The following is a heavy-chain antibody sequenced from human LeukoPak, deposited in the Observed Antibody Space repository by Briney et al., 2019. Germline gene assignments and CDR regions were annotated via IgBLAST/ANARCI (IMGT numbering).Heavy chain of an antibody. J-gene: IGHJ6*03. CDR3: ARGRKGRITIFGVVTPFYYYYMDV. CDR1: GGTFSNYA. V-gene: IGHV1-69*06. Sequence: SVKVSCKASGGTFSNYAISWVRQAPGQGLEWMGGIIPIFGTANYAQKFRGRVTITADKSTRTAYMELSSLRSEDTAVYYCARGRKGRITIFGVVTPFYYYYMDVWGKGTTVTVSS. D-gene: IGHD3-3*01. CDR2: IIPIFGTA.